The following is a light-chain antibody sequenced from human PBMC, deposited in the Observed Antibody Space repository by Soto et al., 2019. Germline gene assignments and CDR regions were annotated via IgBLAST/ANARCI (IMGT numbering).Light chain of an antibody. CDR2: AAS. CDR3: QQLNSF. CDR1: QGISSY. Sequence: DTQLTQSPSFLSASVGDRVTITCRASQGISSYLAWYQQKPGKAPKLLIYAASTLQSGVPSRFSGSGSGTEFTLTISSLQPEDFATYYCQQLNSFFGPGTKVDIK. V-gene: IGKV1-9*01. J-gene: IGKJ3*01.